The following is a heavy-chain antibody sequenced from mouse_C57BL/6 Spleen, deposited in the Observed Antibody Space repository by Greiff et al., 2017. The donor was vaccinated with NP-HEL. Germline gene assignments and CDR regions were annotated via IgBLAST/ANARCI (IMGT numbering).Heavy chain of an antibody. V-gene: IGHV5-4*01. D-gene: IGHD4-1*01. Sequence: EVQGVESGGGLVKPGGSLKLSCAASGFTFSSYAMSWVRQTPEKRLEWVATISDGGSYTYYPDNVKGRFTISRDNAKNNLYLQMSHLKSEDTAMYYCARPELGFDYWGQGTTLTVSS. J-gene: IGHJ2*01. CDR1: GFTFSSYA. CDR2: ISDGGSYT. CDR3: ARPELGFDY.